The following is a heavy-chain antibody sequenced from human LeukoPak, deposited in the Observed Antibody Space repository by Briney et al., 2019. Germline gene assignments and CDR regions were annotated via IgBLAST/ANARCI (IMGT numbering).Heavy chain of an antibody. Sequence: SETLSLTCTVSGGSISSRNYYWSWVRQPAGKGLEWIGRIYTSGSTSYNPSLKSRVTISIDTSENQFSLRLRSVTAADTAIYYCARDPPPAWTLATFSSHWYFDLWGRGTLVTVSS. J-gene: IGHJ2*01. CDR2: IYTSGST. D-gene: IGHD5-24*01. V-gene: IGHV4-61*02. CDR1: GGSISSRNYY. CDR3: ARDPPPAWTLATFSSHWYFDL.